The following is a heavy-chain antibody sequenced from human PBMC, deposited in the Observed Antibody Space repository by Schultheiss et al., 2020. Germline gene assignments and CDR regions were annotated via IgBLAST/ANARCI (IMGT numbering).Heavy chain of an antibody. CDR2: INHSGST. CDR1: GGSFSGYY. CDR3: ASRPRGRGGFDP. J-gene: IGHJ5*02. Sequence: SETLSLTCAVYGGSFSGYYWSWIRQPPGKGLEWIGEINHSGSTNYNPSLKSRVTISVDTSKNQFSLKLSSVTAADTAVYYCASRPRGRGGFDPWGQGTLVTVSS. D-gene: IGHD1-26*01. V-gene: IGHV4-34*01.